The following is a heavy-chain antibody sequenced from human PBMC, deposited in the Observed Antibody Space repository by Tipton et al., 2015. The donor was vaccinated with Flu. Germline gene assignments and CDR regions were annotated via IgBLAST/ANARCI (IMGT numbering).Heavy chain of an antibody. CDR1: GFTFSNYA. J-gene: IGHJ4*02. D-gene: IGHD4-17*01. CDR3: ARGRGDYGDYLY. V-gene: IGHV3-30*10. Sequence: SLRLSCAASGFTFSNYAMHWVRQAPGKGLEWVAVTSYDGSKIYYTDSVKGRFTISRDNSKNTLYLQMNSLRPEDTAVYYCARGRGDYGDYLYWGQGTLVTVSS. CDR2: TSYDGSKI.